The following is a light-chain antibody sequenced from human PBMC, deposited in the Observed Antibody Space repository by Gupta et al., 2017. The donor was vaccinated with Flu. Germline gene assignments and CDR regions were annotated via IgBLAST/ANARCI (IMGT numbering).Light chain of an antibody. CDR3: ATWDDSLNGPV. J-gene: IGLJ3*02. Sequence: QCLSTSPPSSYCTLGQRVTISCSGSNSNIGRNTLSWYQQLPGAAPKLIIQNDNQRPSGVPVRFSGSKAGTSASLTISGLQSEDEGDFYCATWDDSLNGPVFGGGTRLTVL. V-gene: IGLV1-44*01. CDR1: NSNIGRNT. CDR2: NDN.